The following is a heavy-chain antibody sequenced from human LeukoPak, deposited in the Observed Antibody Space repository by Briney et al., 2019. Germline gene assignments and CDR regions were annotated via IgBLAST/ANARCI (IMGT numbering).Heavy chain of an antibody. CDR1: GFTLSDAW. Sequence: PGGSLRLSCVGSGFTLSDAWMSWVRQAPGKGLEWVGRIKSKSDGGTIDYAAPVKGRFTISGDDSRNTLYLQMNSLKTEDTAVYYCTTRRQDGWWGQGTLVTVS. V-gene: IGHV3-15*01. CDR2: IKSKSDGGTI. CDR3: TTRRQDGW. J-gene: IGHJ4*02. D-gene: IGHD2-15*01.